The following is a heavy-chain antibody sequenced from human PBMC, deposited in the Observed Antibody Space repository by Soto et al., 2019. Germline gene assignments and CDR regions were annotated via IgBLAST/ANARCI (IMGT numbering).Heavy chain of an antibody. CDR1: GGSIDRSNYY. CDR2: TYYNGNA. V-gene: IGHV4-39*01. D-gene: IGHD3-22*01. CDR3: SRHFVAVVIKGWGY. J-gene: IGHJ4*02. Sequence: SETLSLTCTVSGGSIDRSNYYWDWLRQPPGKGLEWIGTTYYNGNAYYNPSLKSRVTMSVDTSKNQFSLKLISVTAADTAVYYCSRHFVAVVIKGWGYWGQGTLVTVSS.